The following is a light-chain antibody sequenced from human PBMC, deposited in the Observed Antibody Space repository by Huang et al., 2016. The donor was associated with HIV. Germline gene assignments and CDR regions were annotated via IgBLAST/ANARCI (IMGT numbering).Light chain of an antibody. Sequence: EIVLTQSLATLSLSPGESATLSCRTSESVLSHLAWYQQRPGQAPRLVIYDASNRATGVSARFSGSGSGTDVALTISSLEPDDFAVYYCQQRSAWPRTFGQGTKLEI. J-gene: IGKJ2*01. CDR3: QQRSAWPRT. V-gene: IGKV3-11*01. CDR2: DAS. CDR1: ESVLSH.